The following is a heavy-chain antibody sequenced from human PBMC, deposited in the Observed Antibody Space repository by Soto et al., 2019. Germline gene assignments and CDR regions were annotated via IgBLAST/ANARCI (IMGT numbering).Heavy chain of an antibody. CDR3: TTRQVLGVSYYFDY. V-gene: IGHV3-15*07. D-gene: IGHD2-8*01. CDR1: GFTFSNAW. J-gene: IGHJ4*02. Sequence: GGSLRLSCAASGFTFSNAWINCVRQAPGKGLEWVGRIKSKTDGGTTDYAAPVKGRFTISRDDSKNTLYLQMNSLKTEDTAVYYCTTRQVLGVSYYFDYWGKGTLVTSPQ. CDR2: IKSKTDGGTT.